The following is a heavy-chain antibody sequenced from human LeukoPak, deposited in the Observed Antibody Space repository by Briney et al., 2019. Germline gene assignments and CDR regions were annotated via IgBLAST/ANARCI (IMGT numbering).Heavy chain of an antibody. V-gene: IGHV3-74*01. CDR2: INSDGSST. CDR3: ARDRYDGYPLNY. CDR1: GFTFSSYW. D-gene: IGHD3-22*01. Sequence: GGSLRLSCAASGFTFSSYWMHWVRQAPGKGLVRVSRINSDGSSTSYADSVKGRFTISRDNAKNTLYLQMNSLRAEDTAVYYCARDRYDGYPLNYWGQGTLVTVSS. J-gene: IGHJ4*02.